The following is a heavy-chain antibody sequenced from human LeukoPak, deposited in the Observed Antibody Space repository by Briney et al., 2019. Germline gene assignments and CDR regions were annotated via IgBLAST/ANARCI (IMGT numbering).Heavy chain of an antibody. Sequence: PGGSPRLSCAXSGFXFDXXXXXXXXXGPXXXXXXXXXXXWXGXSTGYTDSXXGXXTXXXDXXKXXLYLQMNSLRAEDTALYYCARGGDLGFGEVTFDYWGQGTLVTVSS. CDR3: ARGGDLGFGEVTFDY. J-gene: IGHJ4*02. CDR1: GFXFDXXX. CDR2: XXWXGXST. V-gene: IGHV3-20*04. D-gene: IGHD3-10*01.